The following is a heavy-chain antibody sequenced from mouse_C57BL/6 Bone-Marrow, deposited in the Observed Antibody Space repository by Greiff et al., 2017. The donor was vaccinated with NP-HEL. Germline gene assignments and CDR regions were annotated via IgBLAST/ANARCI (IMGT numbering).Heavy chain of an antibody. V-gene: IGHV3-6*01. CDR3: ARVYGYYAMDY. D-gene: IGHD1-2*01. Sequence: EVQLQESGPGLVKPSQSLSLTCSVTGYSITSGYYWNWIRQFPGNKLEWMGYISYDGSNNYNPSLKNRISITRDTSKNQFFLKWNYVTTEDTATYYCARVYGYYAMDYWGQGTSVTVSS. CDR1: GYSITSGYY. J-gene: IGHJ4*01. CDR2: ISYDGSN.